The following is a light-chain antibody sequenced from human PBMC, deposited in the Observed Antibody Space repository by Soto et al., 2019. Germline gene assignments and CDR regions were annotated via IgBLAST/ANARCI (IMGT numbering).Light chain of an antibody. CDR2: EVS. Sequence: QSALTQPASVSGSPGQSITISCTGTSSDVGGYNYVSWYQQHPGKAPKLMIYEVSNRPSGVSNRFSGSKSGTSASLAISGLWSGDEADYYCAAWDDSLSGPVFGGGTQLTVL. V-gene: IGLV2-14*01. CDR3: AAWDDSLSGPV. J-gene: IGLJ3*02. CDR1: SSDVGGYNY.